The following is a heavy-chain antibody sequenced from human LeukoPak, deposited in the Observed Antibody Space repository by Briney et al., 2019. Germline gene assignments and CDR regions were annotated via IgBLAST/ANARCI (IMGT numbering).Heavy chain of an antibody. V-gene: IGHV3-21*01. CDR3: ARDRTNYYDSSGYYWFDP. CDR1: GFTFSSYS. J-gene: IGHJ5*02. Sequence: GGSLRLSCAASGFTFSSYSMNWVCQAPGKGLEWVSSISSSSYIYYADSVKGRFTISRDNAKNSLYLQMNSLRAEDTAVYYCARDRTNYYDSSGYYWFDPWGQGTLVTVSS. CDR2: ISSSSYI. D-gene: IGHD3-22*01.